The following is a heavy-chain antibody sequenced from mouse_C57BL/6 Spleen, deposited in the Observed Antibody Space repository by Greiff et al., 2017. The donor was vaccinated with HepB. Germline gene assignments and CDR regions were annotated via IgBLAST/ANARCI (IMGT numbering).Heavy chain of an antibody. J-gene: IGHJ4*01. CDR2: ISDGGSYT. D-gene: IGHD1-1*01. Sequence: EVKVVESGGGLVKPGGSLKLSCAASGFTFSSYAMSWVRQTPEKRLEWVATISDGGSYTYYPDNVKGRFTISRDNAKNNLYLQMSHLKSEDTAMYYCARDRTTVVASYYYAMDYWGQGTSVTVSS. CDR1: GFTFSSYA. CDR3: ARDRTTVVASYYYAMDY. V-gene: IGHV5-4*01.